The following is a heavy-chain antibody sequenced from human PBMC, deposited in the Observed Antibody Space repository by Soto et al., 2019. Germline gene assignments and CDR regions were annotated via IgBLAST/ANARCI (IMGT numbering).Heavy chain of an antibody. Sequence: PGESLKISCKGSGYSFTIYWIGWVRQMPGKGLEWMGIIYPGDSDTRYSPSFQGQVTISADKSISTAYLQWSSLKASDTAMYYCASHETSSSPNYYYYGMDVWGQGTTVTVSS. CDR2: IYPGDSDT. J-gene: IGHJ6*02. D-gene: IGHD6-13*01. CDR3: ASHETSSSPNYYYYGMDV. V-gene: IGHV5-51*01. CDR1: GYSFTIYW.